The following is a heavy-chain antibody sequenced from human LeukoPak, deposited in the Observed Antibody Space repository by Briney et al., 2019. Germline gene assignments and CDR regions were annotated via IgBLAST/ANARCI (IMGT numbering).Heavy chain of an antibody. J-gene: IGHJ5*02. CDR2: INHSGST. CDR3: ARALGATPSNWFDP. D-gene: IGHD5-12*01. CDR1: GGSFSGYY. V-gene: IGHV4-34*01. Sequence: IPSETLSLTCAVYGGSFSGYYWSWIRQPPGKGLEWIGEINHSGSTNYNPSLKSRVTISVDTSKNQFSLKLSSVTAEDTAVYYCARALGATPSNWFDPWGQGTLVTVSS.